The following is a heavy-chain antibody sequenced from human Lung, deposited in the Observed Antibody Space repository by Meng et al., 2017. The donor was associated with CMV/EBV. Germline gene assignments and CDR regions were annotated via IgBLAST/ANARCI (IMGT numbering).Heavy chain of an antibody. Sequence: RISCAASGFTFSSYGMHWVRQAPGKGLEWVAVIWYDGSNKYYADSVKGRFTISRDNSKNTLYLQMNSLRAEDTAVYYCAKDRAPPEDYYVDYWGQGTLVTVSS. V-gene: IGHV3-33*06. CDR2: IWYDGSNK. CDR3: AKDRAPPEDYYVDY. J-gene: IGHJ4*02. CDR1: GFTFSSYG. D-gene: IGHD1-26*01.